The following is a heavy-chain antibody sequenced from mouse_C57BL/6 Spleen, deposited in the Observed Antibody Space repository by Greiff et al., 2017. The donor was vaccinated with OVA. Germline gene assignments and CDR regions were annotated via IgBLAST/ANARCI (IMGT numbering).Heavy chain of an antibody. CDR2: IYPGSGNT. Sequence: QVQLKESGAELVRPGASVKLSCKASGYTFTDYYINWVKQRPGQGLEWIARIYPGSGNTYYNEKFKGKATLTAEKSSSTAYMQLSSLTSEDSAVYFCARGYGKDYAMDYWGQGTSVTVSS. CDR1: GYTFTDYY. J-gene: IGHJ4*01. D-gene: IGHD2-1*01. V-gene: IGHV1-76*01. CDR3: ARGYGKDYAMDY.